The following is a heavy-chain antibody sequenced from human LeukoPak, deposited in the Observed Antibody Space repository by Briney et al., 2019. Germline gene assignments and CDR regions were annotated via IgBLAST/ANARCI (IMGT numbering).Heavy chain of an antibody. CDR2: ISSSGSTI. Sequence: GGSLRLSCAASGFTFSSYEMNWVRQAPGKGLEWVSYISSSGSTIYYADSVKGRFTISRDNAKNSLYLQMNSLKTEDTAVYYCTRDQRYGDYKRFDYWGQGTLVTVSS. CDR3: TRDQRYGDYKRFDY. D-gene: IGHD4-17*01. J-gene: IGHJ4*02. CDR1: GFTFSSYE. V-gene: IGHV3-48*03.